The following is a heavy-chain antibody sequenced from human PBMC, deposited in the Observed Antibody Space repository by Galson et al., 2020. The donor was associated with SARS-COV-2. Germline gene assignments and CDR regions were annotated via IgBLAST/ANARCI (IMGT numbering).Heavy chain of an antibody. CDR3: VGETPTHAHYYDY. CDR1: GFTFSTYW. D-gene: IGHD2-15*01. J-gene: IGHJ4*02. CDR2: INRDGSTT. Sequence: GGSLRLPCTLPGFTFSTYWMHWVRQVPGRGLVWVSRINRDGSTTNYADFVKGRFPISRDNAKNTLYLEMNSLRTEDTAVYYCVGETPTHAHYYDYWGQGTLVTVSS. V-gene: IGHV3-74*01.